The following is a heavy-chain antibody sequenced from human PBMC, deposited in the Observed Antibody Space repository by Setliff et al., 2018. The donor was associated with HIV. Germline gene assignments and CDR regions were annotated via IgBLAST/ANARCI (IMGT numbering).Heavy chain of an antibody. CDR2: IIPILGTA. Sequence: SVKVSCKASGGTFSSYAITWVRQAPGQGLEWMGGIIPILGTAKYTQKFWGRVTITTHESTSTAYMELSSLRSDDTAVYYCARVVVRGVTFIAEYFQHWGQGTLVTVSS. CDR3: ARVVVRGVTFIAEYFQH. D-gene: IGHD3-10*01. V-gene: IGHV1-69*05. J-gene: IGHJ1*01. CDR1: GGTFSSYA.